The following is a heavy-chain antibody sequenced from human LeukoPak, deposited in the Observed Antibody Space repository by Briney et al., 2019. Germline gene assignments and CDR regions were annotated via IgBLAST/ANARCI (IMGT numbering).Heavy chain of an antibody. CDR1: GGTFSSYA. J-gene: IGHJ4*02. V-gene: IGHV1-69*05. Sequence: GASVKVSCKASGGTFSSYAISWVRQAPGQGLEWMEGIIPIFGTANYAQKFQGRVTITTDESTSTAYMELSSLRSEDTAVYYCAIVAYCGGDCHHYFDYWGQGTLVTVSS. CDR3: AIVAYCGGDCHHYFDY. D-gene: IGHD2-21*02. CDR2: IIPIFGTA.